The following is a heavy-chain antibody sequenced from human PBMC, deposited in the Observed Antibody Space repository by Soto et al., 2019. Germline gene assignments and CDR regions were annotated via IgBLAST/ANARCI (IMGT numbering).Heavy chain of an antibody. D-gene: IGHD3-3*01. Sequence: SETLSLTCNASGCPISSYYWSWIRQPPGKGLEWIGYIYYSGSTNYNPSLKSRVTISVDASKNQFSLKLSSVTAADTAVYYCARHVSRLRFLERYYYMDVWGKGTTVT. CDR3: ARHVSRLRFLERYYYMDV. J-gene: IGHJ6*03. CDR1: GCPISSYY. V-gene: IGHV4-59*08. CDR2: IYYSGST.